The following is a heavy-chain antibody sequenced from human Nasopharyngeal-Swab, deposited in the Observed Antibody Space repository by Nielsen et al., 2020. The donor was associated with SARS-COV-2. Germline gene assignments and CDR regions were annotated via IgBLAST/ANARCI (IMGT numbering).Heavy chain of an antibody. CDR1: GYIFITYA. D-gene: IGHD3/OR15-3a*01. CDR3: ARDSGRDWCGQDY. J-gene: IGHJ4*02. CDR2: INNRNVQT. V-gene: IGHV1-3*04. Sequence: ASVKVSCKASGYIFITYAIHWVRQAPAQRLEWMGWINNRNVQTEYSQKFQGRVTITRDTSASTVYMELSSLRSEDTAVYYCARDSGRDWCGQDYWGQGTLVTVSS.